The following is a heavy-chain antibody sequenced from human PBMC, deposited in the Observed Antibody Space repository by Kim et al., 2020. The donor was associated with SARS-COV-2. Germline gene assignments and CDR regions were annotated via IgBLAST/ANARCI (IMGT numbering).Heavy chain of an antibody. V-gene: IGHV1-46*01. CDR3: AREGYDILTGYYWKSFDY. CDR2: INPNGGSI. Sequence: ASVKVSCKASGYTFTSYYMHWVRQAPGQGLEWMGHINPNGGSIKYAQKFQGRVTMTRDTSTRTVYMELSSLRFEDTAVYHCAREGYDILTGYYWKSFDYWGQGTLVTVSS. D-gene: IGHD3-9*01. J-gene: IGHJ4*02. CDR1: GYTFTSYY.